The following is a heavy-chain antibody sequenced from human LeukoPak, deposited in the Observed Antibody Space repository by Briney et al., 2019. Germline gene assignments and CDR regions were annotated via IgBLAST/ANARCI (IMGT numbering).Heavy chain of an antibody. CDR3: ARVRGRGPIDAFDI. V-gene: IGHV1-2*02. Sequence: GASVKVSCKASGYAFTGYYMHWVRQAPGQGLEWMGWINPNIGGTNYAQKFQGRVTMTRDTSISAAYMELSRLRSDDTAVYYCARVRGRGPIDAFDIWGQGTMVTVSS. J-gene: IGHJ3*02. CDR2: INPNIGGT. CDR1: GYAFTGYY.